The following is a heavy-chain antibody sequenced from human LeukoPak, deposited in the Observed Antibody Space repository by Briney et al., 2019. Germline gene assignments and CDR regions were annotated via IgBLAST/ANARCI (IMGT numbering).Heavy chain of an antibody. CDR2: INPSDGTS. J-gene: IGHJ5*02. Sequence: APVKVSCKASGYSITSFFIHWVRQAPGQGLEWMGIINPSDGTSTYAQKFQDKLTMTSDTSTSTVYMELSSLKSEDTAVYYCARGELLFDHWGQGALVTVSS. V-gene: IGHV1-46*01. CDR3: ARGELLFDH. D-gene: IGHD1-7*01. CDR1: GYSITSFF.